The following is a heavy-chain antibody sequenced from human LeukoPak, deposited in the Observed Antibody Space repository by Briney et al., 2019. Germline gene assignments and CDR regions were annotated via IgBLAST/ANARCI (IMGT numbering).Heavy chain of an antibody. Sequence: PGGSLRLSCAASGFTFSSYGMHWVRQAPGKGLEWVAVISYDGSNKYYADSVKGRFTISGDNSKNTLYLQMNSLRAEDTAVYYCAKDYRRFGDLYGMDVWGQGTTVTVSS. CDR2: ISYDGSNK. V-gene: IGHV3-30*18. D-gene: IGHD3-10*01. CDR1: GFTFSSYG. J-gene: IGHJ6*02. CDR3: AKDYRRFGDLYGMDV.